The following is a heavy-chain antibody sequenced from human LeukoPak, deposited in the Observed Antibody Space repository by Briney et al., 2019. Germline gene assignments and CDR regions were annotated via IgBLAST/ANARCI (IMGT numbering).Heavy chain of an antibody. CDR3: ARGRPGKTYFDL. D-gene: IGHD4-23*01. CDR2: ISNSGNTI. J-gene: IGHJ4*02. Sequence: LSLTCTVSGGSISSYYWTWIRQPPGKGLDWISYISNSGNTIFQNDSLKGRFDISRDNRKNTVFLQMRDLRVDDTAVYFCARGRPGKTYFDLWGQGTLVTVSS. V-gene: IGHV3-11*01. CDR1: GGSISSYY.